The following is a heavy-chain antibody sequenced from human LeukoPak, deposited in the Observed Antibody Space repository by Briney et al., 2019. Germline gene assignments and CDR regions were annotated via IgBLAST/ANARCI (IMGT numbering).Heavy chain of an antibody. CDR3: ARHARSAFDY. CDR1: GGSISSYY. V-gene: IGHV4-59*08. J-gene: IGHJ4*02. CDR2: IYYSGST. Sequence: PSETLSLTCTVSGGSISSYYWSWLRQPPGKGLEWIGYIYYSGSTNYNPSLKSRVTISVDTPKNQFSLKISSVTAVDTAVYYCARHARSAFDYWGQGALVTVSS. D-gene: IGHD5-24*01.